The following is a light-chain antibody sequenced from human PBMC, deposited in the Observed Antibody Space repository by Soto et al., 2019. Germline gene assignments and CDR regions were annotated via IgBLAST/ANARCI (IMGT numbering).Light chain of an antibody. CDR1: SIDVGNYDL. J-gene: IGLJ3*02. CDR3: CSYAAGSSTLV. CDR2: EGS. Sequence: QSALTQPASVSGSPGQSITVSCTGISIDVGNYDLVSWYQQHPGKAPKLLIYEGSKRPSGVSNRFSGSNSGNTASLTISGLQTEDDADYYCCSYAAGSSTLVFGGGTKLTVL. V-gene: IGLV2-23*01.